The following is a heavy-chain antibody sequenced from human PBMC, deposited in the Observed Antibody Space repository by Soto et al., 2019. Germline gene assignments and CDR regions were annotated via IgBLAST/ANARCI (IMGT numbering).Heavy chain of an antibody. J-gene: IGHJ3*02. V-gene: IGHV1-2*04. CDR3: ARDRGIAAAGTLHDAFDI. CDR1: GYTFTGYY. CDR2: INPNSGGT. Sequence: SVKVSCKASGYTFTGYYMHWVRQAPGQGLEWMGWINPNSGGTNYAQKFQGWVTMTRDTSISTAYMELSRLRSDDTAVYYCARDRGIAAAGTLHDAFDIWGQGTMVTVSS. D-gene: IGHD6-13*01.